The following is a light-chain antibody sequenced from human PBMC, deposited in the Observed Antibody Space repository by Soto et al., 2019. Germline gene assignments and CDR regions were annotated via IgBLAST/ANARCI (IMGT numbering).Light chain of an antibody. V-gene: IGKV3-15*01. Sequence: EIVLTQSPATLSLSPGERATLSCRASQSVRSYLAWYQQIPGQAPRLLLYDASTRATGVPARFSGSGSGTEFTLTISSLQTEDFVVYYCQQYNDWPPTFGPGTKVDIK. CDR2: DAS. CDR1: QSVRSY. CDR3: QQYNDWPPT. J-gene: IGKJ3*01.